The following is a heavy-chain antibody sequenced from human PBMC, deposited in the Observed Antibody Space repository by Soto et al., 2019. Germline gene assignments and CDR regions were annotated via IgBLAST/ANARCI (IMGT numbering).Heavy chain of an antibody. CDR3: ARLYGGMYFDL. CDR2: IYYSGHT. Sequence: QLQLQESGPGLVKPSETLSLTCTVSGGSVSSSNYYWGWVRQPPGKGLEWIGSIYYSGHTYYHPSRESGVTTSVDTSENQFSLNLSSVTAADTAVFYCARLYGGMYFDLGGRGTRVTVSS. J-gene: IGHJ2*01. CDR1: GGSVSSSNYY. D-gene: IGHD3-16*01. V-gene: IGHV4-39*01.